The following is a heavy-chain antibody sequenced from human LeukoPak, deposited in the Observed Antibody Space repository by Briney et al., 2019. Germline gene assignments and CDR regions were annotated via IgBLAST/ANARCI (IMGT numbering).Heavy chain of an antibody. CDR3: ARGRTFDN. CDR2: IYDRGSA. CDR1: GGSISSYY. J-gene: IGHJ4*02. Sequence: KPSETLSLTCTVSGGSISSYYWSWIRQPPGKGLGWMGNIYDRGSAKYNPSLKSRVTISVDTSKNQFSLRLSSVTAADTAVYYCARGRTFDNWGQGTLVTVSS. V-gene: IGHV4-59*01.